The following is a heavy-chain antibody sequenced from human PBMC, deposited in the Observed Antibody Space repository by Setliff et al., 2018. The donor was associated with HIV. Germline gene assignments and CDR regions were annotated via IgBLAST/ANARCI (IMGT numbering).Heavy chain of an antibody. V-gene: IGHV3-49*03. CDR2: IRSKAYGGTT. CDR3: GSSSSWYNRYFQH. CDR1: GFTFCDYA. J-gene: IGHJ1*01. D-gene: IGHD6-13*01. Sequence: PGGSLRLSCTASGFTFCDYAMSWFRQAPGKGLEWVGFIRSKAYGGTTEYAASVKGRFTISRDDSKSIAYLQMNSLKTEDTAVYYCGSSSSWYNRYFQHLGQGTLVTVSS.